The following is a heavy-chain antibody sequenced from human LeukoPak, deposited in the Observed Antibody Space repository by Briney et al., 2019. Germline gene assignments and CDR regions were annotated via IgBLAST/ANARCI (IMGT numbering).Heavy chain of an antibody. J-gene: IGHJ4*02. CDR2: IYHSGST. CDR3: ARALGYSGYGFFDY. CDR1: GGSISSSNW. Sequence: SETLSLACAVSGGSISSSNWWSWVRQPPGKGLEWIGEIYHSGSTNYNPSLKSRVTISVDKSKNQFSLKLSSVTAEDTEVYYCARALGYSGYGFFDYWGQGTLVTVSS. V-gene: IGHV4-4*02. D-gene: IGHD5-12*01.